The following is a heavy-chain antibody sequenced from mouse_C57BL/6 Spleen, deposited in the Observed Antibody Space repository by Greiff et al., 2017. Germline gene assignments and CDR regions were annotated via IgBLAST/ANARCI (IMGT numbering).Heavy chain of an antibody. CDR3: AKHFDFDGRDWYFDV. CDR2: IWGGGST. D-gene: IGHD2-3*01. V-gene: IGHV2-9*01. Sequence: VMLVESGPGLVAPSQSLSITCTVSGFSLTSYGVDWVRQPPGKGLEWLGVIWGGGSTNYNSALMSRLSISKDNSKSQVFLQMNSLQTDDTAMYYCAKHFDFDGRDWYFDVWGTGTTVTVSS. J-gene: IGHJ1*03. CDR1: GFSLTSYG.